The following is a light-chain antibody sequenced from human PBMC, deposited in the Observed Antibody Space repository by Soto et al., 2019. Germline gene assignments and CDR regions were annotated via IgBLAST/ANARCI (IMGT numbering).Light chain of an antibody. CDR3: GTWDSSLSAGV. Sequence: QSVLTQPPSVSAAPGQKVTISCSGSSSNIENNYVSWYQQLPGTAPKLLIYDNDRRPSGIPDRFSGSKSGTSATLGITGLQTGDEADYYCGTWDSSLSAGVFGGGTKLTVL. J-gene: IGLJ2*01. V-gene: IGLV1-51*01. CDR1: SSNIENNY. CDR2: DND.